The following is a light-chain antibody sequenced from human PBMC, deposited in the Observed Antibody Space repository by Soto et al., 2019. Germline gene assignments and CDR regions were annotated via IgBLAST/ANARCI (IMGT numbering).Light chain of an antibody. Sequence: ILMTQSPSSLSAFVGDRVTITCRASQDIANFLAWYQQKPGKVPKLLIYAASTLQSGVPSRFIGSGSGTDFTLTISGLQPEDVATYYCQKCKVAPFTFGGGTKVEIK. CDR3: QKCKVAPFT. V-gene: IGKV1-27*01. CDR1: QDIANF. CDR2: AAS. J-gene: IGKJ4*01.